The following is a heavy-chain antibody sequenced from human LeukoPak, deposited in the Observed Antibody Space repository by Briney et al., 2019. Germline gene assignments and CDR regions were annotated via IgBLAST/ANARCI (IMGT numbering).Heavy chain of an antibody. J-gene: IGHJ4*02. V-gene: IGHV3-30-3*01. CDR2: ISYDGSNK. D-gene: IGHD6-19*01. CDR3: ARDSAVAGTGDY. CDR1: GFTFSSYA. Sequence: GGSLRLSCAASGFTFSSYAMHWVRQAPGKGLEWVAVISYDGSNKYYADSVKGRFTISRDNSKNTLYLQMNSLRAKDTAVYYCARDSAVAGTGDYWGQGTLVTVSS.